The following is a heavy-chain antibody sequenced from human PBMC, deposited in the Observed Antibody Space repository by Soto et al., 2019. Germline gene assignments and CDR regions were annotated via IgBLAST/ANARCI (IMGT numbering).Heavy chain of an antibody. CDR3: ASSYSSSPSSSRNWFDP. D-gene: IGHD6-6*01. CDR2: INHSGST. J-gene: IGHJ5*02. Sequence: TSETLSLTCAVYGGSFSGYYWSWIRQPPGKGLEWIGEINHSGSTNYNPSLKSRVTISVDTSKNQFSLKLSSVTAADTAVYYCASSYSSSPSSSRNWFDPWGQGTLVTVSS. CDR1: GGSFSGYY. V-gene: IGHV4-34*01.